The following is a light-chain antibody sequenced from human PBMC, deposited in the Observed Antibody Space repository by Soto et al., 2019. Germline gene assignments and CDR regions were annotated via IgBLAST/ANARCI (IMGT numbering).Light chain of an antibody. CDR1: QSISSW. V-gene: IGKV1-5*03. CDR3: QQYSSYST. CDR2: KAS. J-gene: IGKJ1*01. Sequence: DIQMTQSPSTLSASVGDRVTITCRARQSISSWLAWYQQKPGKAPKLLIYKASNLESGVPSRFSGSGSGTEFSLTISSLQPDDVATYYCQQYSSYSTFGQGTKVEIK.